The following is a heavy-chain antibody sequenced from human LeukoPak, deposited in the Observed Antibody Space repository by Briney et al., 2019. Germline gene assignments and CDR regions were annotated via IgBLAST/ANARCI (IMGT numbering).Heavy chain of an antibody. CDR3: ARDHCSGSSCYRGSTNAFDI. CDR2: IYHSGST. V-gene: IGHV4-38-2*02. D-gene: IGHD2-2*02. J-gene: IGHJ3*02. Sequence: SETLSLTCAVSGYSISSGYYWGWIRQPPGEGLEWIGSIYHSGSTYYNPSLKSRVTISVDTSKNQFSLKLSSVTAADTAMYYCARDHCSGSSCYRGSTNAFDIWGQGTMVTVSS. CDR1: GYSISSGYY.